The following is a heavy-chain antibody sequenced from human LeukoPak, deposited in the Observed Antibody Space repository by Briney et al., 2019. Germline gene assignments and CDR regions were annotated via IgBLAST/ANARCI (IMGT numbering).Heavy chain of an antibody. D-gene: IGHD2-15*01. J-gene: IGHJ5*02. CDR2: ISGSSSYI. Sequence: GGSLRLSCAASGFTFSSYSLNWVRQAPGKGLEWVSSISGSSSYIYYADSVKGQFTISRNNAKKSLFLQMNSLRAEDTAVYYCARDGRGDYCSGGSCLMFDPWGQGTLVTVSS. CDR3: ARDGRGDYCSGGSCLMFDP. V-gene: IGHV3-21*01. CDR1: GFTFSSYS.